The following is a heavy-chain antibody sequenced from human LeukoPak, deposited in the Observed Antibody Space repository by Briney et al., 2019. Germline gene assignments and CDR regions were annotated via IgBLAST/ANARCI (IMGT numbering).Heavy chain of an antibody. J-gene: IGHJ6*02. V-gene: IGHV3-30-3*01. CDR1: GFTFSSYA. D-gene: IGHD4-4*01. Sequence: PGGSLRLSCAASGFTFSSYAMHWVRQAPGKGLEWVAVISYDGSNKYYADSMKGRFTISRDNSKNTLYLQMSSLRAEDTAVYYCARDTDSNYWPKYYYYYYGMDVWGQGTTVTVSS. CDR3: ARDTDSNYWPKYYYYYYGMDV. CDR2: ISYDGSNK.